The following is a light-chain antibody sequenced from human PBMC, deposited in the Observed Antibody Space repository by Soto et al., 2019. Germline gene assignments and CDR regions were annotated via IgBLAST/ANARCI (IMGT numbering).Light chain of an antibody. V-gene: IGLV2-8*01. CDR1: SSDVGGYNY. CDR3: SSFAGSDNVV. CDR2: EVS. J-gene: IGLJ2*01. Sequence: QSVLTQPPSASGSPGQSVTISCTGTSSDVGGYNYVSWFQQHPGKAPKLMIYEVSKRPSGVPGRFSGSKSGNTASLTVSGLQAEDEADYYCSSFAGSDNVVFGGGTKVTAL.